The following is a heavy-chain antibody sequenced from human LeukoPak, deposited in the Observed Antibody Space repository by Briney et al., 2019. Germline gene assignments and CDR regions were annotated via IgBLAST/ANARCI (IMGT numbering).Heavy chain of an antibody. J-gene: IGHJ5*02. D-gene: IGHD2-2*01. CDR2: IYYSGST. Sequence: PSETLSLTCTVSGGSISSSSYYWGWIRQPPGKGLEWIGSIYYSGSTYYNPSLKSRVTISVDTSKNQFSLKLSSVTAADTAVYYCARHVPWIVVVPAAPGGWFDPWGQGTLVTVSS. CDR1: GGSISSSSYY. CDR3: ARHVPWIVVVPAAPGGWFDP. V-gene: IGHV4-39*01.